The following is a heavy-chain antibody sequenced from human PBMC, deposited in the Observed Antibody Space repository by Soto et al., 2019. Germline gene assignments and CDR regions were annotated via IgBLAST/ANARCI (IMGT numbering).Heavy chain of an antibody. Sequence: PSETPSLTCAVYGGSFSGYFWSWIRQPPGKGLEWIGEVDHTGSTNYNPSLTSRVTISVDRSKNQFSLQLRSVTAADTAVYYSARVHSSGWYAGYWGRGTLVTVSS. J-gene: IGHJ4*02. CDR2: VDHTGST. V-gene: IGHV4-34*01. CDR3: ARVHSSGWYAGY. CDR1: GGSFSGYF. D-gene: IGHD6-19*01.